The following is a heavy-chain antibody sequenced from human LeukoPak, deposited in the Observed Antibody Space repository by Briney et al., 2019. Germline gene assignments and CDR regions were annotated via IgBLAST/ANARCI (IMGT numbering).Heavy chain of an antibody. V-gene: IGHV3-11*01. J-gene: IGHJ3*02. CDR3: ARSRAAYDAFDI. D-gene: IGHD6-25*01. CDR2: ISSSASTI. CDR1: GFTFSDYY. Sequence: PGGSLRLSSAASGFTFSDYYMSWIRQAPGKGLEWVSYISSSASTIYYADSVKGRFTISRDSAKNSLYLQMNSLRAEDTAVYYCARSRAAYDAFDIWGQGTMVTVSS.